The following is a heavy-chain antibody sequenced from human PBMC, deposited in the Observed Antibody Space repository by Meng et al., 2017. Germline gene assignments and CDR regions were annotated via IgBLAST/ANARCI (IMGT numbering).Heavy chain of an antibody. Sequence: QIILKASGPTLVKPTQTLTLTCTFSGFSLSTSGVGVGWIRQPPGKALEWLALIYWDDDKRYSPSLKSRLTITKDTPKNQVVLTMTNMDPVDTATYYCAHRRGDSREGWFDPWGQGTLVTVSS. CDR2: IYWDDDK. CDR1: GFSLSTSGVG. CDR3: AHRRGDSREGWFDP. D-gene: IGHD2-21*02. V-gene: IGHV2-5*02. J-gene: IGHJ5*02.